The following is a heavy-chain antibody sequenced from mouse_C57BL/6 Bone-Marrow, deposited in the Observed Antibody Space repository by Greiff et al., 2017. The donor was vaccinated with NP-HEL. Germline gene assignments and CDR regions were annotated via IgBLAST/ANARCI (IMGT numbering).Heavy chain of an antibody. D-gene: IGHD1-1*01. V-gene: IGHV1-54*01. Sequence: QVQLQQSGAELVRPGTSVKVSCKASGYAFTNYLIEWVKQRPGQGLEWIGVINPGSGGTNYNEKFKGKATLTADKSSSTAYMQLSSLTSEDSAVYVCARDYGSSPYYFDYWGQGTTLTVSS. CDR2: INPGSGGT. J-gene: IGHJ2*01. CDR1: GYAFTNYL. CDR3: ARDYGSSPYYFDY.